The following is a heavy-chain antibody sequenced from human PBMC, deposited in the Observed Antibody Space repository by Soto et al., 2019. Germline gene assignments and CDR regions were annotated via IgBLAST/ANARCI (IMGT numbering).Heavy chain of an antibody. Sequence: PGGSLRLSCAASGFTFSSYSMNWVRQAPGKGLEWVSSISSSSSYIYYADSVKGRFTISRDNAKNSLYLQMNSLRAEDTAVYYCAYSGYGSGSYYYYYYMDVWGKGTAVTVSS. D-gene: IGHD3-10*01. J-gene: IGHJ6*03. CDR2: ISSSSSYI. V-gene: IGHV3-21*01. CDR1: GFTFSSYS. CDR3: AYSGYGSGSYYYYYYMDV.